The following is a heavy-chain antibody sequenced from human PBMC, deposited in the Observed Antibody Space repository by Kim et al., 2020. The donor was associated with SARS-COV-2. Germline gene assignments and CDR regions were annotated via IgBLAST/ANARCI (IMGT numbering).Heavy chain of an antibody. J-gene: IGHJ3*02. V-gene: IGHV4-59*01. CDR2: IYYSGST. Sequence: SETLSLTCTVSGGSISSYYWSWIRQPPGKGLEWIGQIYYSGSTNYNPSLKSRVTISVDTSKNQFSLKLSSVTAADTAVYYCARDRTDAFDIWGQGTMVTVSS. CDR1: GGSISSYY. CDR3: ARDRTDAFDI.